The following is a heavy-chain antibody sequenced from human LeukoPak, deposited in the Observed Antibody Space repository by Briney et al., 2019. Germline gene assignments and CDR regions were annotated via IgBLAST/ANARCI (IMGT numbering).Heavy chain of an antibody. D-gene: IGHD3-10*01. CDR2: IGGSGGST. CDR3: ARDRFYDGSGTYYTPTFDY. Sequence: GGSLRLSCPACGWTLNKYAMSWVRQPPGKGLEWVSSIGGSGGSTYYSDSVRGRFTISRDNSKNTLYLQMNSLRAEDAALECSARDRFYDGSGTYYTPTFDYWGQGTLVTVSS. V-gene: IGHV3-23*01. CDR1: GWTLNKYA. J-gene: IGHJ4*02.